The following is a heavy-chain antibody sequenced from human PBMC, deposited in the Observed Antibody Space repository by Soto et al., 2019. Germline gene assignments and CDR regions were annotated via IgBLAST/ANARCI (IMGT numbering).Heavy chain of an antibody. V-gene: IGHV1-69*01. J-gene: IGHJ6*02. CDR3: ASIRPLSSSWDPYYYYGMDV. D-gene: IGHD6-13*01. CDR1: GGTFSSYA. Sequence: QVQLVQSGAEVKKPGSSVKVSCKASGGTFSSYAISWVRQAPGQGLEWMGGIIPIFGTANYAQKFQGRVTITADESTSTAYMELSSLRSEDTAVYYCASIRPLSSSWDPYYYYGMDVWGQRTTVTVSS. CDR2: IIPIFGTA.